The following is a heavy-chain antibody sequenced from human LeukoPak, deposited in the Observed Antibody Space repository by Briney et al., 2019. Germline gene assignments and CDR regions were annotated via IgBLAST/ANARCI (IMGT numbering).Heavy chain of an antibody. CDR2: ISSSSSNI. J-gene: IGHJ4*02. CDR3: ARDPRPEPRPYDFDF. V-gene: IGHV3-48*01. Sequence: GGSLRLSCAASGFTFNSYSMNWVRQAPGKGLEWVSYISSSSSNIYYADSVEGRFTISRDSAKKSLYLQMNSLRVEDTGVYYCARDPRPEPRPYDFDFWGQGTLVTVSS. CDR1: GFTFNSYS. D-gene: IGHD6-6*01.